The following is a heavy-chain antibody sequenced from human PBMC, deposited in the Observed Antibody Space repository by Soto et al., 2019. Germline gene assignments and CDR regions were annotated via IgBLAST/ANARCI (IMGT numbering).Heavy chain of an antibody. V-gene: IGHV4-59*01. CDR1: GGSITSSY. Sequence: SETLSLSCTVSGGSITSSYWSWIRRPPGKGLEWIAYIYDTGISGYTPSTSYNPSLKSRVTMSVDTSKSQFSLKLTSVTAADTAVYYCARGEDPFFYYGLDVWGQAITVTVSS. J-gene: IGHJ6*02. CDR2: IYDTGISGYTPST. CDR3: ARGEDPFFYYGLDV.